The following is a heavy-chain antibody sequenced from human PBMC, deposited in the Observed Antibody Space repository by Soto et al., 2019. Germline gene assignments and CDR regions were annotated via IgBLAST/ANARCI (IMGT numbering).Heavy chain of an antibody. J-gene: IGHJ4*02. CDR3: ARYTAVADPYYFDY. Sequence: GGSLRLSCAASGFNFATYSMSWVRQAPGKGLEWVAGISDGVDRAYYGDSVKGRFTISRDASKNMLYLHMNSLRAEDTAIYYCARYTAVADPYYFDYWGQGTLVTVSS. D-gene: IGHD6-19*01. CDR2: ISDGVDRA. V-gene: IGHV3-23*01. CDR1: GFNFATYS.